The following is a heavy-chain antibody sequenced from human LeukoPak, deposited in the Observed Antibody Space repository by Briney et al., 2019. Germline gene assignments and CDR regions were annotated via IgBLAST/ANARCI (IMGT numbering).Heavy chain of an antibody. CDR1: GYTFTGYY. D-gene: IGHD5-24*01. CDR3: AGERWLQRSGGFDY. V-gene: IGHV1-2*02. CDR2: INPNSGGT. J-gene: IGHJ4*02. Sequence: ASVKVSCKASGYTFTGYYMHWVRQAPGQGLEWMGWINPNSGGTNYAQKFQGRVTMTRDTSISTAYMELSRLRSDDTAVYYCAGERWLQRSGGFDYWGQGTLVTVSS.